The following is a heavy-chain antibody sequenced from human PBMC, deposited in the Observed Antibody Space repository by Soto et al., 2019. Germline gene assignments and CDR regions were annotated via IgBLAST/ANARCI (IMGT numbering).Heavy chain of an antibody. CDR3: ARAGYCSCGSCYRFPVDY. J-gene: IGHJ4*02. CDR1: GGSFSGYY. CDR2: INHSGST. V-gene: IGHV4-34*09. Sequence: PSETLSLTCAVYGGSFSGYYWSWIRQPPGKGLEWIGEINHSGSTNYNPSLKSRVTISEDTSKNQFSLKLSSVTAADTAVYYCARAGYCSCGSCYRFPVDYWGQGTLVTVSS. D-gene: IGHD2-15*01.